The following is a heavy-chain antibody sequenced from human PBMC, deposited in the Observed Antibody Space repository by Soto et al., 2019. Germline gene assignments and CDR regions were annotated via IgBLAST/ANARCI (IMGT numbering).Heavy chain of an antibody. J-gene: IGHJ4*02. Sequence: GGSLRLSCAASGFPFSSYGMHWVRQAPGKGLEWVAVISYDGSNKYYADSVKGRFTISRDNSKNTLYLQMNSLRAEDTAVYYCAKDNGYWGQGTLVTVSS. CDR3: AKDNGY. CDR1: GFPFSSYG. V-gene: IGHV3-30*18. CDR2: ISYDGSNK.